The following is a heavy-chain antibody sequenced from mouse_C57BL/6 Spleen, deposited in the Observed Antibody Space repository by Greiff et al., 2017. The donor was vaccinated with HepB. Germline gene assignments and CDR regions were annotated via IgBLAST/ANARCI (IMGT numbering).Heavy chain of an antibody. CDR2: IYPGDGDT. V-gene: IGHV1-82*01. J-gene: IGHJ1*03. CDR3: AREGYGGYFDV. D-gene: IGHD3-1*01. Sequence: VHLVESGPELVKPGASVKISCKASGYAFSSSWMNWVKQRPGKGLEWIGRIYPGDGDTNYNGKFKGKATLTADKSSSTAYMQLSSLTSEDSAVYFCAREGYGGYFDVWGTGTTVTVSS. CDR1: GYAFSSSW.